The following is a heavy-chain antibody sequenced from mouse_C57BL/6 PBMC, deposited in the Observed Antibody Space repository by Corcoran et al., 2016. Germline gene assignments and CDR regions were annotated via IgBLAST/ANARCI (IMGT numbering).Heavy chain of an antibody. D-gene: IGHD2-4*01. V-gene: IGHV1-81*01. CDR1: GYTFTSYG. CDR2: IYPRSGNT. CDR3: ARLDDYAWFAY. J-gene: IGHJ3*01. Sequence: QVQLQQSGAELARPGASVKLSCKASGYTFTSYGISWVKQRTGQGLEWSGEIYPRSGNTYYNEKFKGKATLTADKSSSTAYMELRSLSSEDSAVYFCARLDDYAWFAYWGQGTLVTVSA.